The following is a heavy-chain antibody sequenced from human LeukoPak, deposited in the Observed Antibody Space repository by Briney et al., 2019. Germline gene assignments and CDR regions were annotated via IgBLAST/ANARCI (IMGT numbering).Heavy chain of an antibody. V-gene: IGHV4-34*01. CDR2: INHSGST. Sequence: SETLSLTCAVYGGSFSGYYWSWIRQPPGKGLEWIGEINHSGSTNYNPSLKSRVTISVDTSKNQFSLKLSSVTAADTAVYYCARFLAYYDFWSGNSVFYYYYMDVWGKGTTVTVSS. D-gene: IGHD3-3*01. CDR1: GGSFSGYY. CDR3: ARFLAYYDFWSGNSVFYYYYMDV. J-gene: IGHJ6*03.